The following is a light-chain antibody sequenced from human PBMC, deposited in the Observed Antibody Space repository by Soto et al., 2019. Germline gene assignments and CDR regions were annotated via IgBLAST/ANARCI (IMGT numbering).Light chain of an antibody. V-gene: IGKV3-11*01. Sequence: EIVLTQSPATLSLSPGERATLSCRASQSVSDSFAWFQHKPGQAPRLLIFHASSRAAGTPSRFSGSGSGTDFTLTISSLEPEDFAVYYCQHRSNWPQTFGQGTRVEFK. CDR2: HAS. J-gene: IGKJ1*01. CDR1: QSVSDS. CDR3: QHRSNWPQT.